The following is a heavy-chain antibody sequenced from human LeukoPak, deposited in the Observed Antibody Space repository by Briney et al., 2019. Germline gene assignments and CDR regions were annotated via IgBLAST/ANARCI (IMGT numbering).Heavy chain of an antibody. J-gene: IGHJ3*02. V-gene: IGHV3-21*01. D-gene: IGHD7-27*01. CDR1: GFTFSSYS. Sequence: GGSLRLSCAASGFTFSSYSMNWVRQAPGKGLEWVSSISSSSSYIYYADSVKGRFTISRDNAKNSLYLQMNSLRAEDTAVYYCARDHRTGGHDAFDIWGQGTMVTVSS. CDR3: ARDHRTGGHDAFDI. CDR2: ISSSSSYI.